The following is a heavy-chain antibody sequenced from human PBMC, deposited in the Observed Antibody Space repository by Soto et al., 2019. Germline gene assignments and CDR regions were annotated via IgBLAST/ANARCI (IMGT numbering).Heavy chain of an antibody. CDR1: GFSLSTIGVG. Sequence: QITLKESGPTLVKPAQTLTLTCTISGFSLSTIGVGVGWIRQPPGKALEWLALIYWDDDKRYSPSLKSRLTITKDTSENQVVLRMTNMDPVDTATYYCAHRLTSPYYYDGSDHPHVCDILGQGTVVTVSS. J-gene: IGHJ3*02. D-gene: IGHD3-22*01. CDR3: AHRLTSPYYYDGSDHPHVCDI. CDR2: IYWDDDK. V-gene: IGHV2-5*02.